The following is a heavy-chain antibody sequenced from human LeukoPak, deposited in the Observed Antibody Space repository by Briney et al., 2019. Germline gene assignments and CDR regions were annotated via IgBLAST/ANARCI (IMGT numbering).Heavy chain of an antibody. D-gene: IGHD1-26*01. J-gene: IGHJ3*02. CDR3: ASPAGGSSDAFDI. CDR1: GFTVSSNY. CDR2: IYSGGST. Sequence: PGGSLGLSCAASGFTVSSNYMSWVRQAPGKGLEWVSVIYSGGSTYYADSVKGRFTISRDNSKNTLYLQMNSLRAEDTAVYYCASPAGGSSDAFDIWGQGTMVTVSS. V-gene: IGHV3-53*01.